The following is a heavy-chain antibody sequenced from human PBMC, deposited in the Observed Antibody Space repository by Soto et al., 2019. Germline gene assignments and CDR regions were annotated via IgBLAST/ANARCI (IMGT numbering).Heavy chain of an antibody. V-gene: IGHV1-3*01. J-gene: IGHJ4*02. CDR1: GYTFTSYA. CDR3: ARCSLGYGYFDWCLDY. Sequence: GASVKVSCKASGYTFTSYAMHWVRQAPGQRLEWMGWINAGNGNTKYSQKFQGRVTITRDTSASTAYMELSSLRSEDTAVYYCARCSLGYGYFDWCLDYWGQGTLVTVSS. D-gene: IGHD3-9*01. CDR2: INAGNGNT.